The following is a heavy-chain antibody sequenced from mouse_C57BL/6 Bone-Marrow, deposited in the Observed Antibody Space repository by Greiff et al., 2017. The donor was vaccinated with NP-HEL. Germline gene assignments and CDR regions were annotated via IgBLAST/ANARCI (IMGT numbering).Heavy chain of an antibody. CDR2: IWRGGST. CDR3: AKGDLSTVVAPWYFDV. Sequence: VQLQQSGPGLVQPSQSLSITCTVSGFSLTSYGVHWVRQSPGKGLEWLGVIWRGGSTDYNAAFMSRLSITKDNSKSQVFFKMNSLQADDTAIYYCAKGDLSTVVAPWYFDVWGTGTTVTVSS. V-gene: IGHV2-5*01. J-gene: IGHJ1*03. D-gene: IGHD1-1*01. CDR1: GFSLTSYG.